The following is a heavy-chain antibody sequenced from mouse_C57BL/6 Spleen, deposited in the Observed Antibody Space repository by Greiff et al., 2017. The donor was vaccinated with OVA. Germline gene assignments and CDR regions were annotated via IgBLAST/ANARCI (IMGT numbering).Heavy chain of an antibody. CDR3: ASPYGYDGGYAMDY. Sequence: VQLKESGPELVKPGASVKISCKASGYSFTDYNMNWVKQSNGKSLEWIGVINPNYGTTSYNQKFKGKATLTVDQSSSTAYMQLNSLTSEDSAVYYCASPYGYDGGYAMDYWGQGTSVTVSS. J-gene: IGHJ4*01. V-gene: IGHV1-39*01. CDR1: GYSFTDYN. CDR2: INPNYGTT. D-gene: IGHD2-2*01.